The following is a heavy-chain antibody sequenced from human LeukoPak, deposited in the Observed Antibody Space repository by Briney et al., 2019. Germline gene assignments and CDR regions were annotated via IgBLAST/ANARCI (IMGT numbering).Heavy chain of an antibody. V-gene: IGHV3-7*01. Sequence: GGSLRLSCAAPGFTLRTYWMSWVRQAPGKGLEWVASIKRDGSEKYYADSVKGRFTISRDNAKNSLYLQMNSLRAEDTAVYHCVREASGGSKGVSGIFDIWGQGTLVTVSS. CDR1: GFTLRTYW. J-gene: IGHJ3*02. D-gene: IGHD2-15*01. CDR3: VREASGGSKGVSGIFDI. CDR2: IKRDGSEK.